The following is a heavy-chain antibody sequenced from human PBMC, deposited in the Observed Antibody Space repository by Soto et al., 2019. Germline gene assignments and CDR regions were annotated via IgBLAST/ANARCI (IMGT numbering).Heavy chain of an antibody. Sequence: VGSLRIFCAASGFPFISIDMDWGSQAPGKWLEWVSTSDGSGGTTYYADSVKGRFTIYRENYIKTVFLQIDGMRADDTALYFWAKNSGWFNTWGQGALVTVSS. CDR2: SDGSGGTT. D-gene: IGHD3-10*01. V-gene: IGHV3-23*01. CDR3: AKNSGWFNT. J-gene: IGHJ5*02. CDR1: GFPFISID.